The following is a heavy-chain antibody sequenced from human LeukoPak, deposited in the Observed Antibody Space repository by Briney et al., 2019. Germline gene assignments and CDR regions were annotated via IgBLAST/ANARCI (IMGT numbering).Heavy chain of an antibody. CDR1: GYTFTSYA. D-gene: IGHD6-19*01. J-gene: IGHJ4*02. V-gene: IGHV1-3*01. CDR2: INAGNGNT. Sequence: ASVKVSCKASGYTFTSYAMHWVRQAPGQRLEWMGWINAGNGNTKYSQKFQGRVTITRDTSASTAYMELSSLRSEDTAVYYCARIPTGYSSGRDPYYFDYWGQGTLVTVSS. CDR3: ARIPTGYSSGRDPYYFDY.